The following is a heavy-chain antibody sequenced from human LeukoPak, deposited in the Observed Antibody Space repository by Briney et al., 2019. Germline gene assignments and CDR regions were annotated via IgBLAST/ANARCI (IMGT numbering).Heavy chain of an antibody. CDR2: MKQDGSVR. CDR3: ARDVVGSLDY. J-gene: IGHJ4*02. V-gene: IGHV3-7*01. D-gene: IGHD2-15*01. Sequence: GGSLRLSCVVSGFSFSNYWMAWVRQAPGKGPEWVANMKQDGSVRHYADSVKGRFTISRDNAQNSVYLRMSSLRAEDTAVYYCARDVVGSLDYWGLGTLVTVSS. CDR1: GFSFSNYW.